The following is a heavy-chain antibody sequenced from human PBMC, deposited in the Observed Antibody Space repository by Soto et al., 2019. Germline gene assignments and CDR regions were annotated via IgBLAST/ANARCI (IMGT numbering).Heavy chain of an antibody. CDR3: ARGLGNGADYYDSSGYYGPIH. D-gene: IGHD3-22*01. J-gene: IGHJ4*02. V-gene: IGHV4-31*02. CDR2: IYYSGIT. CDR1: GGSISSGGYY. Sequence: SETLSLTCTVSGGSISSGGYYGSWIRQHPGKGLEWIGYIYYSGITYYNPSLKSRVTISVDTSKNQFSLKLSSVTAADTAVYYCARGLGNGADYYDSSGYYGPIHWGQGTLVAVSS.